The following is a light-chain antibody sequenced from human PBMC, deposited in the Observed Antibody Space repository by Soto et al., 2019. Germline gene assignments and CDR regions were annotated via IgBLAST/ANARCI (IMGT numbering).Light chain of an antibody. V-gene: IGKV1-12*02. CDR3: QQADTFPFT. J-gene: IGKJ3*01. CDR2: AAT. Sequence: DIQMTQSPSSVSASVGDRVTITCRASQGISSWLAWYQQKPGKAPKFLIYAATRLQSGVPSRFSGSGSGTEFTLPINSLQHEDFATYYFQQADTFPFTFGPGTKVDMK. CDR1: QGISSW.